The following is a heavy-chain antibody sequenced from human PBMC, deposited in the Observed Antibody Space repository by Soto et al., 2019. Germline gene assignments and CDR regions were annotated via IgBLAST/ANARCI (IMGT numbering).Heavy chain of an antibody. CDR2: INPSGGST. D-gene: IGHD6-19*01. CDR3: ARDGRSSYSSAWYYFDY. CDR1: GYTFTSYY. Sequence: QVQLVQSGAEVKKPGASVKVSCKASGYTFTSYYMHWVRQAPGQGLEWMGIINPSGGSTSYAQKFQGRVTMTRDTSTSTVYMELNCLRSEDMAVYYCARDGRSSYSSAWYYFDYWGQGTLVTVSS. J-gene: IGHJ4*02. V-gene: IGHV1-46*01.